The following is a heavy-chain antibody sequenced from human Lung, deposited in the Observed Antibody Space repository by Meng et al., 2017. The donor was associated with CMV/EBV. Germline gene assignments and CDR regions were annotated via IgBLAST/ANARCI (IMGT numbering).Heavy chain of an antibody. D-gene: IGHD1-1*01. Sequence: EVQIVAAGGGLVKPGGSLRLSCAGSGFTFSNAWMSWVRQAPGKGLEWVGRIKSKTDGETTDYTAPVKGRFTISRDDSKNTLYLQMNSLKTEDTAVYYCIWNDLGDYWGQGTLVTVSS. CDR3: IWNDLGDY. V-gene: IGHV3-15*01. CDR2: IKSKTDGETT. CDR1: GFTFSNAW. J-gene: IGHJ4*02.